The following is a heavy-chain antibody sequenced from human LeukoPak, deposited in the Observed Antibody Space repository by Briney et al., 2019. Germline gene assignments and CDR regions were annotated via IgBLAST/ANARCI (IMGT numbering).Heavy chain of an antibody. CDR3: ASTSGWYEPIDY. V-gene: IGHV3-21*01. Sequence: GGSLRLSCAASGFTFSSYSMNWVRQAPGKGLDWVSSISSSSSYIYYADSVKGRFTISRDNAKNTLYLQMNSLRAEDTAVYYCASTSGWYEPIDYWGQGTLVTVSS. CDR2: ISSSSSYI. D-gene: IGHD6-19*01. J-gene: IGHJ4*02. CDR1: GFTFSSYS.